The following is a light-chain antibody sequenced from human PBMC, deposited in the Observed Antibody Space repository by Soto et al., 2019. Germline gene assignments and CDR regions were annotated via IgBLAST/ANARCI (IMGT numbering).Light chain of an antibody. J-gene: IGKJ1*01. CDR2: KAS. CDR1: QSISSW. V-gene: IGKV1-5*03. CDR3: QQYNSYSWT. Sequence: TQSPSTLSASVRDRVTITCRASQSISSWLAWYQQKPGKAPKLLIYKASSLESGVPSRFSGSGSGTEFTLTISSLQPDDFATYYCQQYNSYSWTFGQGTKVEIK.